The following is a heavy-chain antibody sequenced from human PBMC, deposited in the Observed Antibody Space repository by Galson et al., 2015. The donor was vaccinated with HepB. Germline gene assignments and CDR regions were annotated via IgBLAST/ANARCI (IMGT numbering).Heavy chain of an antibody. CDR3: PYFFGSGSFFMDV. J-gene: IGHJ2*01. CDR2: INHNGIP. CDR1: GASFTDYY. V-gene: IGHV4-34*01. Sequence: LSLTCAVYGASFTDYYWNWIRQPPGKGPEWIGEINHNGIPKYNPSLRSRLTISIDRSKKQFSLKLKSVTAADTAVYYCPYFFGSGSFFMDVWGRGTLVTVSS. D-gene: IGHD3-10*01.